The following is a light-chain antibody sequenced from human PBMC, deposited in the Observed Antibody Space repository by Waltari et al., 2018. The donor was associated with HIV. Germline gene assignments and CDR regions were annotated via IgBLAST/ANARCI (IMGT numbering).Light chain of an antibody. CDR3: QQSYTTLYT. V-gene: IGKV1-39*01. J-gene: IGKJ2*01. CDR1: QRISSS. CDR2: DTS. Sequence: DIHLTPSPSSLSASVGDRATITCRTSQRISSSVNWYQHRPGKAPNLIIFDTSSLQSGVPSRFNGSGSGTDFTLTISSLQPEDFVTYYCQQSYTTLYTFGQGTRLEIK.